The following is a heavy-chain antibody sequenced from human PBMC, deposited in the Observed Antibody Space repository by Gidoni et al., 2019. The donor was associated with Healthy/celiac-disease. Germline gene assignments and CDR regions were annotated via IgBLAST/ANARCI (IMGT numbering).Heavy chain of an antibody. J-gene: IGHJ6*02. CDR3: TTEDYCGGDCLLTTDVYCYYGMDV. Sequence: APGKGLEWVGRIKSKTDGGTTDYAAPVKGRFTISRDDSKNTLYLQMNSLKTEDTAVYYCTTEDYCGGDCLLTTDVYCYYGMDVWGQGTTVTVSS. D-gene: IGHD2-21*02. V-gene: IGHV3-15*07. CDR2: IKSKTDGGTT.